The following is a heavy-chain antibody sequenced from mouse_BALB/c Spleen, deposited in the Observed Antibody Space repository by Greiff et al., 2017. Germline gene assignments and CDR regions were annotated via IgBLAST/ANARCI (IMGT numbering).Heavy chain of an antibody. CDR3: ARGTTAYYFDY. D-gene: IGHD1-2*01. J-gene: IGHJ2*01. Sequence: DVMLVESGGGLVQPGGSRKLSCAASGFTFSSFGMHWVRQAPEKGLEWVAYISSGSSTIYYADTVKGRFTISRDNPKNTLFLQMTSLRSEDTAMYYCARGTTAYYFDYWGQGTTLTVSS. V-gene: IGHV5-17*02. CDR1: GFTFSSFG. CDR2: ISSGSSTI.